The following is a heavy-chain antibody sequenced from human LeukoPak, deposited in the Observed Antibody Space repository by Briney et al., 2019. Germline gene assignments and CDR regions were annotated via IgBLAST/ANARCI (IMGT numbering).Heavy chain of an antibody. V-gene: IGHV1-2*02. CDR3: ARSYFDVVTNNYMRLAP. CDR1: GYTFTDYY. CDR2: INLNSGDT. Sequence: ASVKVSCKASGYTFTDYYIHWVRQAPGQGLAWMGWINLNSGDTYYAQNFQDRVTMPGDTSNTTAHLQLSSLTSDDTAVCYCARSYFDVVTNNYMRLAPWGEGTQVTVS. D-gene: IGHD3-9*01. J-gene: IGHJ5*02.